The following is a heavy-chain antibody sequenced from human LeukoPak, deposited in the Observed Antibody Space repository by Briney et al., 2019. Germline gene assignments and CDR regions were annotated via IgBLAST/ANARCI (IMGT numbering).Heavy chain of an antibody. CDR3: AKGNVLRFLEWLSPTSLLINWFDP. CDR1: GFTFSSYA. J-gene: IGHJ5*02. V-gene: IGHV3-23*01. CDR2: ISSSGGST. Sequence: GASLRLSCAASGFTFSSYAMSWVRQAPGKGLEWVSAISSSGGSTYYADSVKGRFTISRDNSKNTLYLQMNSLRAEDTAVYYCAKGNVLRFLEWLSPTSLLINWFDPWGQGTLVTVSS. D-gene: IGHD3-3*01.